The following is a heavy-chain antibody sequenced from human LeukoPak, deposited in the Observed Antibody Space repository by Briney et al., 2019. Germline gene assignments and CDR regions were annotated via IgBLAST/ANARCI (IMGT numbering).Heavy chain of an antibody. Sequence: SETLSLTCTVSGGSISSYYWSWIRQPPGKGLEWIGYIFSGGRTNFNPSLKSRVTISVDTSKNQFSLKLSSVTAADTAVYYCARSIRGGILYYFDYWGQGTLVTLSS. CDR2: IFSGGRT. CDR3: ARSIRGGILYYFDY. V-gene: IGHV4-59*01. D-gene: IGHD3-10*01. CDR1: GGSISSYY. J-gene: IGHJ4*02.